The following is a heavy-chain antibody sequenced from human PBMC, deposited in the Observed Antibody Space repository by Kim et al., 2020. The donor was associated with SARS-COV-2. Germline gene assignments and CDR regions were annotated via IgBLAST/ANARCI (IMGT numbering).Heavy chain of an antibody. CDR2: ISWNSGSI. Sequence: GGSLRLSCAASGFTFDDYAMHWVRQAPGKGLEWVSGISWNSGSIGYADSVKGRFTISRDNAKNSLYLQMNSLRAEDTALYYCAKDIRTYYDILTGYGAFDIWGQGTMVTVSS. J-gene: IGHJ3*02. CDR1: GFTFDDYA. CDR3: AKDIRTYYDILTGYGAFDI. V-gene: IGHV3-9*01. D-gene: IGHD3-9*01.